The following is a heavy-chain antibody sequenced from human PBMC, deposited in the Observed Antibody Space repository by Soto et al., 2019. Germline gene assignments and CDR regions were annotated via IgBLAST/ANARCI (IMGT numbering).Heavy chain of an antibody. J-gene: IGHJ4*03. CDR3: AKCAESRGYFDY. CDR2: IIPFFGTA. CDR1: GGTFSRSA. D-gene: IGHD6-13*01. V-gene: IGHV1-69*01. Sequence: QVQLEQSGAEVRKPGSSVKVSCKASGGTFSRSAISWVRQAPGQGLEWMGGIIPFFGTANYAQKFHGRVTITSDVPTGTAYIELSSLTSDDTSIYDCAKCAESRGYFDYWGHGAVITVSS.